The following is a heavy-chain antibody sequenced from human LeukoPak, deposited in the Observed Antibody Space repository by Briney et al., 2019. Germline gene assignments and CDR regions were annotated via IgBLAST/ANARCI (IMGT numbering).Heavy chain of an antibody. Sequence: GGSLRLSCTASGFTFGDYAMSWFRQAPGKGLEWVGFIRSKAYGGTTEYAASVKGRFTISRDDSKSIAYLQMNSLKTEDTAVYYCTREVGYDYVWGSYIPVLFDYWGQGTLVTVSS. CDR2: IRSKAYGGTT. CDR1: GFTFGDYA. CDR3: TREVGYDYVWGSYIPVLFDY. D-gene: IGHD3-16*01. J-gene: IGHJ4*02. V-gene: IGHV3-49*03.